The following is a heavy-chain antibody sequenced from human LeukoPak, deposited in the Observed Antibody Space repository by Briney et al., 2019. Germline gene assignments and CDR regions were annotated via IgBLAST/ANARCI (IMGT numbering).Heavy chain of an antibody. V-gene: IGHV3-33*06. CDR1: GFTFSSFA. J-gene: IGHJ4*02. Sequence: GGSLRLSCAASGFTFSSFAIHWVRQAPGKGLEWVAVIWYDGSNKYYADSVKGRFTVSRDNSKNTVYLQINSLRAEDTAVYYCAKVLSETRGYFDYWGQGTLVTVSS. CDR2: IWYDGSNK. D-gene: IGHD1-26*01. CDR3: AKVLSETRGYFDY.